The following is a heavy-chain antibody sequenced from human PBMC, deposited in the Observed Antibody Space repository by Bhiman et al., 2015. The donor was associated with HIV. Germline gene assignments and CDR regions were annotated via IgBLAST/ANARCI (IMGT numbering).Heavy chain of an antibody. J-gene: IGHJ4*02. CDR1: GFTFSSYW. CDR2: IGRSPDNR. D-gene: IGHD5-24*01. CDR3: AREPSMATSIDS. Sequence: EVQLVESGGGLVQPGGSLRLSCAASGFTFSSYWMHWVRQGPGKGLVWVSRIGRSPDNRGYADSVKGRFTISRDNAKNSLYLQMNSLRVEDTAFYYCAREPSMATSIDSWGQGTLVTVSS. V-gene: IGHV3-74*01.